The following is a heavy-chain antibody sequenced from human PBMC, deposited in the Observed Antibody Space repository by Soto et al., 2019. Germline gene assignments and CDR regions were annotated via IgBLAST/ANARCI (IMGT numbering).Heavy chain of an antibody. V-gene: IGHV3-23*01. CDR1: GFIFSSSA. D-gene: IGHD1-26*01. CDR2: ISGSGVSK. J-gene: IGHJ4*02. CDR3: AKDRSPGATTWNVY. Sequence: GGSLRLSCVVSGFIFSSSAMNWVRQAPGKGLGCVSTISGSGVSKYYADSVKGRFTISRDNSNNTVSLQMNSLRAEDAAVYYCAKDRSPGATTWNVYWGQGTLVTVSS.